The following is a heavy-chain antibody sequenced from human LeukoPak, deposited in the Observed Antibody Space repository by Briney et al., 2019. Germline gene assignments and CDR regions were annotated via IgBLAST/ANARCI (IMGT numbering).Heavy chain of an antibody. CDR1: GGSFSGYY. CDR3: ARFTRRGGLNWFDT. D-gene: IGHD3-22*01. J-gene: IGHJ5*02. V-gene: IGHV4-34*01. Sequence: PSETLSLTCAVYGGSFSGYYWSWIRQPPGKGLEWIGEINHSGSTNYNPSLKSRVTISVDTSKNQFSLKLSSATAADTAVYYCARFTRRGGLNWFDTWGQGTLVTVSS. CDR2: INHSGST.